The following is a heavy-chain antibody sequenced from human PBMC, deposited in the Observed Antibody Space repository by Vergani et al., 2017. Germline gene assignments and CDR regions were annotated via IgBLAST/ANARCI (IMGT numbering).Heavy chain of an antibody. Sequence: QVQLVQSGAEVKKPGSSVKVSCKASGGTFSSYAISWVRQAPGQGLEWMGGIIPIFGTANYAQKFQGRVTITADETTSTAYMELGRLRSEDTAVYYCARDAVVAPGYYYYYFMDVWGKGTTVTVSS. CDR3: ARDAVVAPGYYYYYFMDV. J-gene: IGHJ6*03. V-gene: IGHV1-69*01. CDR2: IIPIFGTA. D-gene: IGHD2-15*01. CDR1: GGTFSSYA.